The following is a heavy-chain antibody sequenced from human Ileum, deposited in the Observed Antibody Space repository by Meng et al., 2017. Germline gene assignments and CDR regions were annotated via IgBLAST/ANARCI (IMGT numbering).Heavy chain of an antibody. CDR1: GGSVSRAGYQ. J-gene: IGHJ4*02. CDR2: AST. V-gene: IGHV4-61*08. CDR3: ARDHMGSLDY. Sequence: GHQQGAGPGRVSPSETLPLICTVSGGSVSRAGYQWGWIRQPPGKGLEWIGYASTNYNPSLKSRVTISLDTSRNQFSLSLSSVTAADTAVYYCARDHMGSLDYWGQGILVTVSS. D-gene: IGHD1-26*01.